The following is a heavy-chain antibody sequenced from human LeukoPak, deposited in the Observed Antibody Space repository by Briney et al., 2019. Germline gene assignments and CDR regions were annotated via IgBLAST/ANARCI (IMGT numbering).Heavy chain of an antibody. CDR2: ISAYNGNT. CDR1: GYTFTSYG. V-gene: IGHV1-18*01. D-gene: IGHD4-17*01. Sequence: VASVKVSCKDSGYTFTSYGISWVRQAPGQGLEWMGWISAYNGNTNYAQKLQGRVTMTTDTSTSTAYMELRSLRSDDTAVYYCARDLVSDYGDYNWFDPWGQGTLVTVSS. J-gene: IGHJ5*02. CDR3: ARDLVSDYGDYNWFDP.